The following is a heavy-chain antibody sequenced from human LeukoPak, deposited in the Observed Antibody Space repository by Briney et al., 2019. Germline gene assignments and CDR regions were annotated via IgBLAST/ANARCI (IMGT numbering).Heavy chain of an antibody. CDR3: AKDKVRSTNYYDSSGYILDY. V-gene: IGHV3-43*02. D-gene: IGHD3-22*01. CDR1: GFTFDDYA. J-gene: IGHJ4*02. CDR2: ISGDGGST. Sequence: GGSLRLSCAASGFTFDDYAMHWVRQAPGKGLEWVSLISGDGGSTYYADSVKGRFTISRDNSKNSLYLQMNILRTEDTALYYCAKDKVRSTNYYDSSGYILDYWGQGTLVTVSS.